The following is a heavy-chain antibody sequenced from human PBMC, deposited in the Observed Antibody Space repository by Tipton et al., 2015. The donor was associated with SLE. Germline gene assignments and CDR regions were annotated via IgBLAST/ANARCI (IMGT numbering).Heavy chain of an antibody. D-gene: IGHD5-18*01. Sequence: VQLVQSGAEVKKPGESLKISCKGSGYSFTSYWIGWVRQMPGKGLEWMGIIYPGDSDTRYSPSFQGRVTISADKSISTAYLQWSSLKASDTAMYYCAVLDVDTAMSYYFDYWGQGTLVTVSS. V-gene: IGHV5-51*03. CDR2: IYPGDSDT. CDR1: GYSFTSYW. J-gene: IGHJ4*02. CDR3: AVLDVDTAMSYYFDY.